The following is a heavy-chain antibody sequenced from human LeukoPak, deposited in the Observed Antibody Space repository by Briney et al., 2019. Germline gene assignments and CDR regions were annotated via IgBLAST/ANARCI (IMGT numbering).Heavy chain of an antibody. Sequence: PGGSLRLSCAASGFTFSSYAMSWVRQAPGKGLEWVSAISGSDGSTYYADSVKGRFTISRDNSKNTLYLQMNSLSAEDTAVYYCEKDLGGSGDYRPYWGQGSAVTVSS. J-gene: IGHJ4*02. CDR1: GFTFSSYA. CDR2: ISGSDGST. V-gene: IGHV3-23*01. CDR3: EKDLGGSGDYRPY. D-gene: IGHD2-21*02.